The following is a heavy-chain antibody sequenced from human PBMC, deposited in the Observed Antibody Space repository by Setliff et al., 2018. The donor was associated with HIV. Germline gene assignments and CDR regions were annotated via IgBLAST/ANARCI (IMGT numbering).Heavy chain of an antibody. CDR2: ISSSSSYI. J-gene: IGHJ4*02. V-gene: IGHV3-21*01. CDR3: ASIELAAMVPVDY. D-gene: IGHD5-18*01. CDR1: GFTFDDYG. Sequence: PGGSLRLSCAASGFTFDDYGMSWVRQAPGKGLEWVSSISSSSSYIYYADSVKGRFTISRDNAKNSLYLQMNSLRAEDTAVYYCASIELAAMVPVDYWGQGTLVTVSS.